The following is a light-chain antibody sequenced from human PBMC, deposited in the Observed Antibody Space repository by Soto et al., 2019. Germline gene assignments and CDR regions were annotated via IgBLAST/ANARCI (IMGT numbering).Light chain of an antibody. V-gene: IGKV3-20*01. CDR1: QSVSSNF. J-gene: IGKJ5*01. CDR3: QQSYNAPIT. Sequence: EFVLTQSPGTLSLSPWERATLSCRASQSVSSNFLAWYQEKPGQAPRLLIYGASSRATGIPDRFSGSGSGTDFTLTISSLQPEDFATYYCQQSYNAPITFGQGTRLEIK. CDR2: GAS.